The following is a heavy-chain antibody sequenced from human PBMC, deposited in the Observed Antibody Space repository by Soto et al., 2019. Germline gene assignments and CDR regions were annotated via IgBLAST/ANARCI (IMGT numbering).Heavy chain of an antibody. V-gene: IGHV1-8*01. CDR3: ARGLRLPPMVRGVIPDY. CDR1: GYTFTSYD. J-gene: IGHJ4*02. CDR2: MNPNSGNT. Sequence: GASVKVSCKASGYTFTSYDINWVRQATGQGLEWMGWMNPNSGNTGYAQKFQGRVTMTRNTSISTAYMELGSLRSEDTAVYYCARGLRLPPMVRGVIPDYWGQGTLVTVSS. D-gene: IGHD3-10*01.